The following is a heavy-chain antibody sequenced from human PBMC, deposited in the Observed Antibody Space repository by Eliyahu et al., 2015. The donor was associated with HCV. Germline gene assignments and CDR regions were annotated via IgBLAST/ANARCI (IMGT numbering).Heavy chain of an antibody. CDR2: ISSTGSSR. J-gene: IGHJ4*02. CDR1: GFNFRSXX. V-gene: IGHV3-48*03. Sequence: EVQLVESGGGLVQPGGSLRLXCAASGFNFRSXXXNWXRQAPGKGLEWXSYISSTGSSRYYADSVKXRFTISRDNTKNSLYLQMNSLRAEDTAVYYCARDSWGRPLTYDYFDAWGQGTLVTVSS. D-gene: IGHD3-16*01. CDR3: ARDSWGRPLTYDYFDA.